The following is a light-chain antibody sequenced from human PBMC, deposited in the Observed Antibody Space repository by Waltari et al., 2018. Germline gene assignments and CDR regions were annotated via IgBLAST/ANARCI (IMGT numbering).Light chain of an antibody. CDR2: DVT. J-gene: IGLJ2*01. CDR1: SSDVCGYNY. V-gene: IGLV2-11*01. CDR3: CSYAGTYTPL. Sequence: QSALTQPRSVSGSPGQSVAISCTGTSSDVCGYNYVSWSQQYPGTAPKLIIYDVTKRPSVVPDRFSGSMSGNTASLTISGLQAEDEADYYCCSYAGTYTPLFGGGTKLTVL.